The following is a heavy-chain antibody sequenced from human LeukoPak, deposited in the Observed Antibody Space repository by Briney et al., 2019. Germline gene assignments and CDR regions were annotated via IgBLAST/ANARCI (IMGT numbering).Heavy chain of an antibody. D-gene: IGHD3-3*01. V-gene: IGHV4-59*12. CDR2: LYYSGST. J-gene: IGHJ5*02. CDR3: ARGRYDFYSGQSPFDP. CDR1: GGSFSGYY. Sequence: SETLSLTCAVYGGSFSGYYWSWIRQPPGKGLEWIGSLYYSGSTNYNPSLKSRVTMSVDTSKNQFSLKLNSVTAADTAVYYCARGRYDFYSGQSPFDPWGQGTLVTVSS.